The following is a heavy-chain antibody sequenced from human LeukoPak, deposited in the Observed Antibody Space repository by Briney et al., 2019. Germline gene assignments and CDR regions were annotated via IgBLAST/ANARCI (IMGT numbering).Heavy chain of an antibody. J-gene: IGHJ4*02. CDR3: AREAARAYDY. CDR1: GFTFSSYA. V-gene: IGHV3-64*01. Sequence: GGSLRLSCAASGFTFSSYAMHWVRQAPGKGLEYVSAISSNGGSTYYANSVKGRFTISRDNSKNTLYLQMGSLRAEDMAVYYCAREAARAYDYWGQGTLVTVSS. D-gene: IGHD6-6*01. CDR2: ISSNGGST.